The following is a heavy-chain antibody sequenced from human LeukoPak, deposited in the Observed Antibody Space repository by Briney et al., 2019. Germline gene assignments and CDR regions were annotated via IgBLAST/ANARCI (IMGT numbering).Heavy chain of an antibody. CDR1: GYTFTGYY. Sequence: GASVRVSCKASGYTFTGYYMHWVRQAPGQGLEWMGWINPNSGGTNYAQKFQGRVTMTRDTSISTAYMELSRLRSDDTAVYYCARALAAAGPYYYYYYMDVWGKGTTVTVSS. CDR2: INPNSGGT. J-gene: IGHJ6*03. V-gene: IGHV1-2*02. CDR3: ARALAAAGPYYYYYYMDV. D-gene: IGHD6-13*01.